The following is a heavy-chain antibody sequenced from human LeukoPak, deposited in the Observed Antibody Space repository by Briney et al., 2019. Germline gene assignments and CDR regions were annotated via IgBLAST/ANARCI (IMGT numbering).Heavy chain of an antibody. CDR2: INPSGGST. D-gene: IGHD5-24*01. J-gene: IGHJ4*02. CDR1: GYTFTSYY. CDR3: ARAPVEMADFDY. V-gene: IGHV1-46*01. Sequence: ASVKVSCKASGYTFTSYYMHWVRQAPGQGLEWMGIINPSGGSTSYAQKFQGRVTMTRDTSTSTVYMELSSLRSEDTAAYYCARAPVEMADFDYWGQGALVTVSS.